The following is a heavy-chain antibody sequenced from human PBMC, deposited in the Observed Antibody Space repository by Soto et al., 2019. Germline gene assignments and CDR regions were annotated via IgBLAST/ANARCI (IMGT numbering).Heavy chain of an antibody. D-gene: IGHD1-26*01. CDR3: ARDPGGSYPLFDY. J-gene: IGHJ4*02. CDR2: ISSSSSYI. V-gene: IGHV3-21*01. CDR1: GFTFSSYA. Sequence: GGSLRLSCSASGFTFSSYAMHWVRQAPGKGLEYVSAISSSSSYIYYADSVKGRFTISRDNAKNSLYLQMNSLRAEDTAVYYCARDPGGSYPLFDYWGQGTLVTVSS.